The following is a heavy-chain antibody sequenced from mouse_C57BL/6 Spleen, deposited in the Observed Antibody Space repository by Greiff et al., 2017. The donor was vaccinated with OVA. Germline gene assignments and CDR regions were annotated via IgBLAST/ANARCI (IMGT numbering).Heavy chain of an antibody. CDR3: ARHYYGTNWYFDV. CDR2: INPNNGGT. D-gene: IGHD1-1*01. J-gene: IGHJ1*03. V-gene: IGHV1-26*01. CDR1: GYTFTDYY. Sequence: VQLQQSGPELVKPGASVKISCKASGYTFTDYYMNWVKQSHGKSLEWIGDINPNNGGTSYNQKFKGKATLTVDKSSSTAYMERRSLTSEDSAVYYCARHYYGTNWYFDVWGTGTTVTVSS.